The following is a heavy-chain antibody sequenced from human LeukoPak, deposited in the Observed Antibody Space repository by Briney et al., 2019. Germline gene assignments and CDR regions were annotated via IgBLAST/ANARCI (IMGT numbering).Heavy chain of an antibody. D-gene: IGHD6-13*01. CDR1: GFTFSSYS. V-gene: IGHV3-21*01. Sequence: GGSLRLSCADSGFTFSSYSMNWVRQAPGKGLEWVSSISSSSSYIYYADSVKGRFTISRDNAKNSLYLQMNSLRAEDTAVYYCARDLQAKYSSSWSVFDYWGQGTLVTVSS. CDR2: ISSSSSYI. J-gene: IGHJ4*02. CDR3: ARDLQAKYSSSWSVFDY.